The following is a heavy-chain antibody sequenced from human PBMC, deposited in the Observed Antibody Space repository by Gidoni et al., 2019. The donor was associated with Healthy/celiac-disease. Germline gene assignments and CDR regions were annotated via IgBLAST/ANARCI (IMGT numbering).Heavy chain of an antibody. Sequence: EVQLLESGGGLVQPGGSLRLSCAASGFTFSSYAMGWVRQAPGKGLGWGSAISGSGGSTYYADSVKGRFTISRDNSKNTLYLQMNSLRAEDTAVYYCAKGTGTSGVNYYYYGMDVWGQGTTVTVSS. CDR1: GFTFSSYA. CDR2: ISGSGGST. J-gene: IGHJ6*02. V-gene: IGHV3-23*01. CDR3: AKGTGTSGVNYYYYGMDV. D-gene: IGHD7-27*01.